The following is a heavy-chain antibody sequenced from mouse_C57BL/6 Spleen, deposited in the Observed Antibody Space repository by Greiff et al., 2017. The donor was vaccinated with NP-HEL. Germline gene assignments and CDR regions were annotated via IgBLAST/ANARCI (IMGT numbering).Heavy chain of an antibody. CDR2: IYPGSGST. Sequence: QVQLQQPGAELVKPGASVKMSCKASGYTFTSYWITWVKQRPGQGLEWIGDIYPGSGSTNYNEKFKSKATLTVDKSSSTAYMQLSSLTSEDSAVYYCARAITTVVATRGYYFDYWGQGTTLTVSS. D-gene: IGHD1-1*01. V-gene: IGHV1-55*01. CDR1: GYTFTSYW. J-gene: IGHJ2*01. CDR3: ARAITTVVATRGYYFDY.